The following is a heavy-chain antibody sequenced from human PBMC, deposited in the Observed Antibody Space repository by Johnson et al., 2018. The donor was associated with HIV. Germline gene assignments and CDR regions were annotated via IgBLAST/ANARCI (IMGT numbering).Heavy chain of an antibody. CDR2: ISYDGTNK. D-gene: IGHD1-1*01. CDR3: AITSRTDAFDI. J-gene: IGHJ3*02. V-gene: IGHV3-30*04. Sequence: QVQLVESGGGVVQPGRSLRLPCAASGFTFSTYAMNWVRQAPGKGLEWVALISYDGTNKYYADSVKGRFTISRDSSKNTLYLQMNSLRAEDTAVYYCAITSRTDAFDIWGQGTMVTVSS. CDR1: GFTFSTYA.